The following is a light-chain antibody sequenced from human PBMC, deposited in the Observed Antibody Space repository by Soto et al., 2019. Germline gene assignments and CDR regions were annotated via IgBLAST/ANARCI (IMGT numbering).Light chain of an antibody. J-gene: IGKJ5*01. CDR2: DAS. CDR1: QSISRY. CDR3: QQRSNWPSIT. V-gene: IGKV3-11*01. Sequence: EIASTQSPATLSLSPGERATLSCRASQSISRYLAWYQQKPGQAPRLLIYDASNRATGIPARFSGSGSGTDFTLTISSLEPEDFAVYYCQQRSNWPSITFGQGTRLEIK.